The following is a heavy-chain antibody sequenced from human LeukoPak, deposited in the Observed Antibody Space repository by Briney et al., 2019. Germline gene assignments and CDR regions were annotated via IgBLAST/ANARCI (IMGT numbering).Heavy chain of an antibody. CDR3: ARDKAAAGYYFDY. J-gene: IGHJ4*02. D-gene: IGHD6-13*01. CDR2: ISSSSSYI. CDR1: GFTFSSYR. Sequence: PGGSLRLSCAASGFTFSSYRMNWVRQAPGKGLEWVLSISSSSSYIYYADSVKGRFTISRDNAKNSLYLQMNSLRAEDTALYYCARDKAAAGYYFDYWGQGTLVTVSS. V-gene: IGHV3-21*01.